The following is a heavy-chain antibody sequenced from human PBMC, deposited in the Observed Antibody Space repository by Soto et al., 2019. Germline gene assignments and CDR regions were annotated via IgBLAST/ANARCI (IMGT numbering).Heavy chain of an antibody. D-gene: IGHD1-26*01. CDR1: GGSVSSGSYY. CDR3: AGGDWELSEGDAFDI. Sequence: QVQLQESGPGLVKPSETLSLTCTVSGGSVSSGSYYWSWIRQPPGKGLEWIGYIYYSGSTNYNPSLKSRVTISVDTSKNQFSRKLSSVTAADTAVYYCAGGDWELSEGDAFDIWGQGTMVTVSS. V-gene: IGHV4-61*01. CDR2: IYYSGST. J-gene: IGHJ3*02.